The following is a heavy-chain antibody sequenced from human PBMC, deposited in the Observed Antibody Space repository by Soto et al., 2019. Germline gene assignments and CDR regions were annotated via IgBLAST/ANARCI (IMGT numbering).Heavy chain of an antibody. V-gene: IGHV3-53*02. D-gene: IGHD6-19*01. CDR1: GFTVSSNY. Sequence: EVQLVETGGGLIQPGGSLRLSCAASGFTVSSNYMSWVRQAPGKGLEWVSVFHSGGSTSYADSVKGRFTISRDNSKNTLYLQMNNLRVEDTAMYYCARGEYSSGRYDNWGQGTLVTVSS. J-gene: IGHJ4*02. CDR3: ARGEYSSGRYDN. CDR2: FHSGGST.